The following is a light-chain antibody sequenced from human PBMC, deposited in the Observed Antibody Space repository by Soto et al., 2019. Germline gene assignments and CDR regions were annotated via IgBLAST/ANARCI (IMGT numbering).Light chain of an antibody. V-gene: IGKV1-39*01. CDR2: AAS. CDR1: QNIRSY. CDR3: QLSDSTWT. Sequence: DIQMTQSPSSLSASIADRVTITCLASQNIRSYLNWYQQKPGKAPKLLIHAASSLQSGVPSRFSGSGSGTDFTLTISSLQPEDFAAYYCQLSDSTWTFGQGTKVDIK. J-gene: IGKJ1*01.